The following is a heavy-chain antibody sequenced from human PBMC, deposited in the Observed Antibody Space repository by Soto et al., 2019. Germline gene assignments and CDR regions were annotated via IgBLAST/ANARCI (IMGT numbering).Heavy chain of an antibody. Sequence: QVQLQELGPGLVKPSETLSLTCTVSGGSIRSYYWSWIRQPPGKGLEWIGSIYYSGSTNYKPSLKSRVTISVDTSKNQFSLKLNSVTAADTAVYYCARQGGWFDPWGQGTLVTVSS. CDR3: ARQGGWFDP. D-gene: IGHD1-26*01. CDR2: IYYSGST. V-gene: IGHV4-59*08. CDR1: GGSIRSYY. J-gene: IGHJ5*02.